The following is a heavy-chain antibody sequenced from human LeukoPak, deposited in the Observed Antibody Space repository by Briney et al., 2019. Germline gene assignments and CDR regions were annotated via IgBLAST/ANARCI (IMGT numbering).Heavy chain of an antibody. V-gene: IGHV3-7*01. CDR2: IKQDGSEG. CDR3: TRGGHSSAYYPSDY. CDR1: GSTFSDYW. J-gene: IGHJ4*02. Sequence: PGGSLRLSCAASGSTFSDYWMSWVRQAPGKGLEWVANIKQDGSEGYYVDSVKGRFTISIDNAKNSLYLQMNGLRAEDTAVYYCTRGGHSSAYYPSDYWGQGTLVAVSS. D-gene: IGHD3-22*01.